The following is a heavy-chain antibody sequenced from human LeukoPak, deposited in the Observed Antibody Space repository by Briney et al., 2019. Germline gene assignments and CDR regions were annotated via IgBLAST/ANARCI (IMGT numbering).Heavy chain of an antibody. J-gene: IGHJ5*02. V-gene: IGHV3-49*04. CDR3: TTSFRIRGVIRTNNWFDP. CDR2: IRSKAYGGAA. CDR1: GFTFGDYA. Sequence: GGSLRLSCTTSGFTFGDYALSWVRQAPGKGLEWVGFIRSKAYGGAADYAASVKGRFTISRDDSKNTLYLQMNSLKTEDTAVYYCTTSFRIRGVIRTNNWFDPWGQGTLVTVSS. D-gene: IGHD3-10*01.